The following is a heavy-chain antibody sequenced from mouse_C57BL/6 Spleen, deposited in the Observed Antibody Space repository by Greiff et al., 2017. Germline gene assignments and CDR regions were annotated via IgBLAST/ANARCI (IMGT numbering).Heavy chain of an antibody. J-gene: IGHJ4*01. CDR1: GYAFSSSW. V-gene: IGHV1-82*01. CDR2: IYPGDGDT. CDR3: ARASTVVATDAMDY. D-gene: IGHD1-1*01. Sequence: LEESGPELVKPGASVKISCKASGYAFSSSWMNWVKQRPGKGLEWIGRIYPGDGDTNYNGKFKGKATLTADKSSSTAYRQLSSLTSEDSAVYFCARASTVVATDAMDYWGQGTSVTVSS.